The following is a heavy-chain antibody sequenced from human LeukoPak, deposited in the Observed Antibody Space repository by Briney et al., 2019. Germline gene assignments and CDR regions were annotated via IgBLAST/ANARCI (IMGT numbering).Heavy chain of an antibody. CDR3: ARGSSRTSSGC. Sequence: GGSLRLSCAASGFTISNNYMSWVRQAPGKGLEWVSVIFSGGDTYYADSVKGRFTISRDNSKNTLYLQMNSLRAEDTAVYYCARGSSRTSSGCWGQGTLVTVSS. D-gene: IGHD6-6*01. J-gene: IGHJ4*02. CDR1: GFTISNNY. V-gene: IGHV3-53*01. CDR2: IFSGGDT.